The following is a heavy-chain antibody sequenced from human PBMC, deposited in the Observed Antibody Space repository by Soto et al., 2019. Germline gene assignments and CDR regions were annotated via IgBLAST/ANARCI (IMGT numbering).Heavy chain of an antibody. D-gene: IGHD2-21*01. CDR2: ISYDGSNK. V-gene: IGHV3-30-3*01. CDR3: ARDDSGGSPEWSSYFDY. Sequence: GGSLRLSCAASGFTFSSYAMHWVRQAPGKGLEWVAVISYDGSNKYYADSVKGRFTISRDNSKNTLYLQMNSLRAEDTAVYYCARDDSGGSPEWSSYFDYWGQGTLVTVS. CDR1: GFTFSSYA. J-gene: IGHJ4*02.